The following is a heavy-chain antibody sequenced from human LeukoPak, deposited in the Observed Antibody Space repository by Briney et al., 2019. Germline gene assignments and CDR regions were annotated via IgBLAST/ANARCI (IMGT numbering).Heavy chain of an antibody. Sequence: GASVKVSCKASGYTCTGYYMHWVRQAPGQGLEWMGWINPNSGGTNYAQKFQGRVTMTRDMSISTVYMELSRLRSDDTAVYYCARVQYDILSDYYPDNWGQGTLLTVSS. CDR2: INPNSGGT. J-gene: IGHJ4*02. D-gene: IGHD3-9*01. CDR3: ARVQYDILSDYYPDN. V-gene: IGHV1-2*02. CDR1: GYTCTGYY.